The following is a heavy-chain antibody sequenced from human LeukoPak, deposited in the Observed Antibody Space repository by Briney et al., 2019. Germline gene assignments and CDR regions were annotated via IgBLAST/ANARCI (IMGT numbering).Heavy chain of an antibody. V-gene: IGHV3-11*01. CDR1: GFTFSDYN. Sequence: GGSLRLSCAASGFTFSDYNMRWIRQAPGKGLEWVSSISRSGSTKYYADSVKGRFTISRDNAKNSLFLQMNSLRAEDTAVYYCAKAVNGGTDAFDIWGQGTMVTVSS. D-gene: IGHD4-23*01. J-gene: IGHJ3*02. CDR2: ISRSGSTK. CDR3: AKAVNGGTDAFDI.